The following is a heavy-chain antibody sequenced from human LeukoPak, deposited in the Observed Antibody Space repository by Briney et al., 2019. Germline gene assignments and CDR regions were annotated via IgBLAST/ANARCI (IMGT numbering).Heavy chain of an antibody. CDR3: ARSKTIFGVATDY. V-gene: IGHV4-34*01. J-gene: IGHJ4*02. CDR2: INHSGST. D-gene: IGHD3-3*01. CDR1: GGSFSGYY. Sequence: SETVSLSCAVYGGSFSGYYWSWIRQPPGKGLEWIGEINHSGSTNYNPSLKSRVTISVDTSKNQFSLKLSSVTAADTAVYYCARSKTIFGVATDYWGQGTLVTVSS.